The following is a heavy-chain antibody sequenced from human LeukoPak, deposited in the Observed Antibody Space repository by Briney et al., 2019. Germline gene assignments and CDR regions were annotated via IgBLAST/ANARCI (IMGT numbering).Heavy chain of an antibody. CDR1: GFTFRIFG. J-gene: IGHJ3*02. Sequence: GGSLRLSCAASGFTFRIFGLNWVRQAPGKGPEWVSYIDARSGITYYADSVQGRFTISRDDARESVFLQMDGLRVDATAVYYCARTYDFGRGPPGDAFDNWGPGTWVIVSS. CDR2: IDARSGIT. V-gene: IGHV3-48*04. D-gene: IGHD3-3*01. CDR3: ARTYDFGRGPPGDAFDN.